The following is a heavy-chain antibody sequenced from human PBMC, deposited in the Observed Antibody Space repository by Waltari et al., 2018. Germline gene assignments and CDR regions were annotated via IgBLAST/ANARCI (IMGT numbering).Heavy chain of an antibody. CDR1: GGTLSSYS. CDR2: IIDIFHTA. D-gene: IGHD6-13*01. J-gene: IGHJ6*02. CDR3: ASHIAAAGTYYYYGMDV. Sequence: QVQLVQSGAEVKKPGSSVKVSCKASGGTLSSYSVSWVRQVPGQGLEWMGGIIDIFHTAIYAQKFQDRLTINADEFTSTAYMELSSLRSEDTAVYYCASHIAAAGTYYYYGMDVWGQGTTVTVSS. V-gene: IGHV1-69*01.